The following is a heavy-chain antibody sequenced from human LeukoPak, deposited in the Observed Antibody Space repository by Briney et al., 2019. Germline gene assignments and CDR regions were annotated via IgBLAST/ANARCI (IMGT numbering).Heavy chain of an antibody. J-gene: IGHJ3*02. D-gene: IGHD5-12*01. CDR2: INHSGST. V-gene: IGHV4-34*01. CDR3: ARGGYVGVRAFDI. Sequence: SETLSLTSAVYRGSFSGYYWSWIRQPPGKGLEWIGEINHSGSTNYNPSLKSRVTISVDTSKNQFSLKLSSVTAADTAVYYCARGGYVGVRAFDIWGQGTMVMVSS. CDR1: RGSFSGYY.